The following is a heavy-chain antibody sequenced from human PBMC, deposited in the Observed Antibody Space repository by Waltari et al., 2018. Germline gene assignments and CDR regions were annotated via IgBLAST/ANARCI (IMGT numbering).Heavy chain of an antibody. CDR2: IRYDGSNK. CDR1: GFTFSSYG. J-gene: IGHJ4*02. V-gene: IGHV3-30*02. Sequence: QVQLVESGGGVVQPGGSLRLSCAASGFTFSSYGMHWVRQAPGKGLEWVAFIRYDGSNKYYADSVKGRFTIARDNSKNTLYLQMNSLRAEDTAVYYCAKSIMVYAIFPVDFDYWGQGTLVTVSS. D-gene: IGHD2-8*01. CDR3: AKSIMVYAIFPVDFDY.